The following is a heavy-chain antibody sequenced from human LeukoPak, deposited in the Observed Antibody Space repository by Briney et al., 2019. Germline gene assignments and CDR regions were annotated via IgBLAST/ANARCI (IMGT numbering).Heavy chain of an antibody. D-gene: IGHD2-2*01. V-gene: IGHV7-4-1*01. CDR3: ARVGTTYCSSTSCYAQDY. CDR1: GHTFTSYA. Sequence: ASVTVSFTASGHTFTSYAMNWVRQAPGQGLEWMGWINTNTGNPTYAQGFTGRFVFSLDTSVSTAYLQICSLKAEDTAVYYCARVGTTYCSSTSCYAQDYWGQGTLVTVSS. J-gene: IGHJ4*02. CDR2: INTNTGNP.